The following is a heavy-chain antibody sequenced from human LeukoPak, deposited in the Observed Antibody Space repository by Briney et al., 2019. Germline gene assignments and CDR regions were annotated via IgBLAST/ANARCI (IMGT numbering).Heavy chain of an antibody. CDR2: IYYSGST. CDR3: ARVHGYYYYYMDV. J-gene: IGHJ6*03. V-gene: IGHV4-59*11. CDR1: GGSISSHY. Sequence: SETLSLTCTVSGGSISSHYWSWIRQPPGKGLEWIGYIYYSGSTNYNPSLKSRVTISVDTSKNQFSLKLSSVTAADTAVYYCARVHGYYYYYMDVWGKGTTVTVSS.